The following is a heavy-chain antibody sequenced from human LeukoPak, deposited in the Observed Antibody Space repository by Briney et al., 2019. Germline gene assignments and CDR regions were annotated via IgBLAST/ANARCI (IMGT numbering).Heavy chain of an antibody. V-gene: IGHV3-23*01. J-gene: IGHJ4*02. CDR3: AKDGDDILTGCFDY. CDR2: ISGSGGSP. Sequence: VGSLRLSCAASGFTFSSYAMSWVRQAPGKGLGWVSAISGSGGSPYYADSVNGRFTISRDNSKNTLYLKMTSLRAEDTAVYYCAKDGDDILTGCFDYWGQGTLVSVS. CDR1: GFTFSSYA. D-gene: IGHD3-9*01.